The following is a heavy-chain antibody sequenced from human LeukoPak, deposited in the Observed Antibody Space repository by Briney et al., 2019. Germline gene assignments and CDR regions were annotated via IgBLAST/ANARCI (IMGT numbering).Heavy chain of an antibody. CDR3: EKSYDNGWYVCDY. Sequence: GESLRLSCAASGFTLTSYAMSWVRQAPGKGLEWVSAIIGSVHSTYYADSVKGRFTISRDNSKNTLYLQMNSLRPEDTAFYYCEKSYDNGWYVCDYWGQGTLVTVSS. CDR1: GFTLTSYA. D-gene: IGHD6-19*01. V-gene: IGHV3-23*01. J-gene: IGHJ4*02. CDR2: IIGSVHST.